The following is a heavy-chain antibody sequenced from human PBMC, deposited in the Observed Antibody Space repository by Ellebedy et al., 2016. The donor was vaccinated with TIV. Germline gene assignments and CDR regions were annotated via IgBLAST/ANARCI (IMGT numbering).Heavy chain of an antibody. CDR1: GGSISSYY. J-gene: IGHJ6*02. CDR3: ARDARDYGMDV. Sequence: MPGGSLRLSCTVSGGSISSYYWSWIRQPPGKGLEWIRYIYYSGSTNYNPSLKSRVTISIDTSKTQFSLKLSSMTAADTAVYYCARDARDYGMDVWGQGTTVSVSS. CDR2: IYYSGST. V-gene: IGHV4-59*01.